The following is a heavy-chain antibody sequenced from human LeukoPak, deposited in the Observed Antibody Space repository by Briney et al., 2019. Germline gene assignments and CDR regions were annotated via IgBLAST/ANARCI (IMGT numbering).Heavy chain of an antibody. V-gene: IGHV4-34*01. CDR1: GGSFSGYY. CDR2: INHSGST. CDR3: ARKGYCSSTSCYPLLYYFDY. J-gene: IGHJ4*02. Sequence: SETPSPTCAVYGGSFSGYYWSWIRQPPGKGLEWIGEINHSGSTNYNPSLKSRVTISVDTSKNQFSLKLSSVTAADTAVYYCARKGYCSSTSCYPLLYYFDYWGQGTLVTVSS. D-gene: IGHD2-2*01.